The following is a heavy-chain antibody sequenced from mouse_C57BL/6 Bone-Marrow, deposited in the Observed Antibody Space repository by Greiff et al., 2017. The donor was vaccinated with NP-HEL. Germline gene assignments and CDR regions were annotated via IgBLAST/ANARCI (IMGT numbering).Heavy chain of an antibody. CDR3: ASRAGRDYAVDY. D-gene: IGHD4-1*01. J-gene: IGHJ4*01. CDR2: INPTNGGT. CDR1: GYTFTSYN. Sequence: EVQLQQSGPELVKPGASVKISCKASGYTFTSYNMDWVKQSPGQSLEWIGDINPTNGGTNYNQKFKGKATLTVDKSSSTAYMELRSLTSEDTDVFCCASRAGRDYAVDYWGQGTSVTVSA. V-gene: IGHV1-18*01.